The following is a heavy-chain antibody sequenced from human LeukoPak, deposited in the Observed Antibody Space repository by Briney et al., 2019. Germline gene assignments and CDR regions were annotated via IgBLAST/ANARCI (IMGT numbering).Heavy chain of an antibody. CDR1: GYTLTELS. CDR3: ATAPVAGTTLVY. Sequence: ASVKVSCKVSGYTLTELSMHWVRQAPVKGLEWMGGFDPEDGETIYAQKFQGRVTMTEDTSTDTAYMELSSLRSEDTAVYYCATAPVAGTTLVYWGQGTLVTVSS. V-gene: IGHV1-24*01. J-gene: IGHJ4*02. D-gene: IGHD1-7*01. CDR2: FDPEDGET.